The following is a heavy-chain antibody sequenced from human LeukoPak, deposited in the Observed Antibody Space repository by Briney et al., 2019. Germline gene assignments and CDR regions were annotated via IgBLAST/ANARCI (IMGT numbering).Heavy chain of an antibody. V-gene: IGHV3-33*01. Sequence: GGSLRLSCAASGFTFSSYGMHWVRRAPGKGLEWVAVIWYDGSNKYYADSVKGRFTISRDNSKNTLYLQMNSLRAEDTAVYYCARDQDSSGFERLDYWGQGTLVTVSS. CDR3: ARDQDSSGFERLDY. J-gene: IGHJ4*02. CDR1: GFTFSSYG. CDR2: IWYDGSNK. D-gene: IGHD3-22*01.